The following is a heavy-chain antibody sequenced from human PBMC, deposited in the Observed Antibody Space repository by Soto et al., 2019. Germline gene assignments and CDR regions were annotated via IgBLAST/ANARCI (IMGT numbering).Heavy chain of an antibody. V-gene: IGHV3-21*01. D-gene: IGHD5-18*01. Sequence: EVQLVESGGGLVKPGGSLRLSCTASGFTFSTYTMNWVRQAPGKGLEWVSSISSTSTYIKYGDSVKGRFTISRDNAKNSLMFQMDSLGDEDTAIYYCVRPGGSDSYGAPMHFDYWGQGILVTVSS. CDR3: VRPGGSDSYGAPMHFDY. CDR2: ISSTSTYI. J-gene: IGHJ4*02. CDR1: GFTFSTYT.